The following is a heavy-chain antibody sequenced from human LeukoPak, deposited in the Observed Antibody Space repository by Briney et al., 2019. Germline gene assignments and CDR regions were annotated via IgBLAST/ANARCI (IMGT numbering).Heavy chain of an antibody. J-gene: IGHJ4*02. CDR3: ARGSDYYDSSGYYGYFDY. CDR1: GFTFSSYG. CDR2: IWYDGSNK. V-gene: IGHV3-33*01. D-gene: IGHD3-22*01. Sequence: GGSLRLSCAATGFTFSSYGMHWVRQAPGKGLEWVAVIWYDGSNKYYADSVKGRFTISRDNSKNTLYLQMNSLRAEDTAVYYCARGSDYYDSSGYYGYFDYWGQGTLVTVSS.